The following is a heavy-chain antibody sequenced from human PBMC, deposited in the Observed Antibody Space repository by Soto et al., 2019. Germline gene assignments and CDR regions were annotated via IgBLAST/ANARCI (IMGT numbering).Heavy chain of an antibody. V-gene: IGHV4-31*03. Sequence: QVQLQESGPGLVKPSQTLSLTCTVSGGSISSGGYYWSWIRQHPGKGLEWIGYIYCSGSTYYNPSLKSRVTISVDTSKNQFSLKLSSVTAADTAVYYCAREYCSGGSCYYYMDVWGKGTTVTVSS. CDR1: GGSISSGGYY. CDR2: IYCSGST. D-gene: IGHD2-15*01. CDR3: AREYCSGGSCYYYMDV. J-gene: IGHJ6*03.